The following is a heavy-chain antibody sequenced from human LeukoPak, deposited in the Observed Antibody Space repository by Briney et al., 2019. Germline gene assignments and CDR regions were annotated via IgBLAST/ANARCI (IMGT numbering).Heavy chain of an antibody. CDR2: ISGSGSST. CDR1: GFTFITTA. CDR3: TKDQRGYGRIVDY. V-gene: IGHV3-23*01. D-gene: IGHD3-10*01. Sequence: GRSLRLSCAPSGFTFITTAMSSVRPAPGKGLEWVSSISGSGSSTYYADSVKGRFTISRDNSKNTLYLQMNSLRAEDTAVYYCTKDQRGYGRIVDYWGQGTLVTISS. J-gene: IGHJ4*02.